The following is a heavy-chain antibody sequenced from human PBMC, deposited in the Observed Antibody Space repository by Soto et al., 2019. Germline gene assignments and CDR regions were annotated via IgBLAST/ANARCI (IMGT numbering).Heavy chain of an antibody. CDR3: ARGNSSGYPYYYYYGMDV. Sequence: PGGSLRLSCAASGFTFSSYAMHWVRQAPGKGLEWVAVISYDGSNKYYADSVKGRFTISRDNSKNTLYLQMNSLRAEDTAVYYCARGNSSGYPYYYYYGMDVWGQGTTVTVSS. CDR1: GFTFSSYA. CDR2: ISYDGSNK. J-gene: IGHJ6*02. V-gene: IGHV3-30-3*01. D-gene: IGHD3-22*01.